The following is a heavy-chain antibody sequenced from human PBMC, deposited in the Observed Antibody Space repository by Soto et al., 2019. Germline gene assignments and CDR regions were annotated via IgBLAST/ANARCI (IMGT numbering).Heavy chain of an antibody. V-gene: IGHV1-8*01. Sequence: ASVKVSCKASGYTFTSYDINWVRQATGQGLEWMGWMNPNSGNTGYAQKFQGRVTMTRNTSISTAYMELSSLRSEDTAVYYCARGRLSYYDFWSGYLADYYYYGMDVWGQGTTVTVSS. J-gene: IGHJ6*02. CDR2: MNPNSGNT. CDR1: GYTFTSYD. CDR3: ARGRLSYYDFWSGYLADYYYYGMDV. D-gene: IGHD3-3*01.